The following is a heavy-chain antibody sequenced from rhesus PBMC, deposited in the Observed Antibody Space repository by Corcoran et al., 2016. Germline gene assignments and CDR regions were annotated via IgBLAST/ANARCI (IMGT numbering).Heavy chain of an antibody. Sequence: QVQLQESGPGLVKPSETLSLTCAVSGGSISDSYYWRWITQPPGKGLEWIGYIYGSGGSTYYTPDLKSRVTISTDTSKSQFSLKLSSVTAADTAVYYCAREVPSNKYYCDYWGQGVLVTVSS. J-gene: IGHJ4*01. V-gene: IGHV4-106*01. CDR1: GGSISDSYY. CDR2: IYGSGGST. D-gene: IGHD6-13*01. CDR3: AREVPSNKYYCDY.